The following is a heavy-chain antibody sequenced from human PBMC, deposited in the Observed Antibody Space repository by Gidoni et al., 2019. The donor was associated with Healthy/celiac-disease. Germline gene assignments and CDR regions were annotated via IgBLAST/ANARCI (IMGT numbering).Heavy chain of an antibody. CDR2: ISGRGGST. CDR1: GFTFSSYA. CDR3: ASCGTLPYGMDV. D-gene: IGHD2-15*01. V-gene: IGHV3-23*01. Sequence: EVQLLESGGGLVQPGGSVRLSCAASGFTFSSYAMSWVRQAPGKGLEWVSAISGRGGSTYYADSVKGRFTISRDNSKNTLYLQMNSLRAEDTAVYYCASCGTLPYGMDVWGQGTTVTVSS. J-gene: IGHJ6*02.